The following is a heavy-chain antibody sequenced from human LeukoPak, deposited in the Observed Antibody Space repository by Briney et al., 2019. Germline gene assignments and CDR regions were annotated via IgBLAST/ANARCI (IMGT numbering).Heavy chain of an antibody. V-gene: IGHV3-48*04. CDR2: ISSSGSTI. D-gene: IGHD4-17*01. Sequence: GGSLRLSCAASGFIFSSYWMSWVRQAPGKGLEWVSYISSSGSTIYYADSVKGRFTISRDNAKNSLYLQMNSLGAEDTAVYYCARSSTVIQYNWFDPWGQGTLVTVSS. J-gene: IGHJ5*02. CDR1: GFIFSSYW. CDR3: ARSSTVIQYNWFDP.